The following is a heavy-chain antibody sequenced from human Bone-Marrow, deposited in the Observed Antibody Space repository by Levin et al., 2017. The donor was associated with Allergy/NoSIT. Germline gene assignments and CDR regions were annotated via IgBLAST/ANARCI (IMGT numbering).Heavy chain of an antibody. CDR2: ISWNRGVI. CDR3: ARDMDGLGALQREFEF. V-gene: IGHV3-9*01. CDR1: GFTFDDYA. D-gene: IGHD3-16*01. J-gene: IGHJ4*02. Sequence: PPGGSLRLSCAASGFTFDDYAMHWVRQAPGKGLEWVSGISWNRGVIGYADSVKGRFSVSRDNTNNVLHLQMDSLKPEDTAFYYCARDMDGLGALQREFEFWGQGTLVTVSS.